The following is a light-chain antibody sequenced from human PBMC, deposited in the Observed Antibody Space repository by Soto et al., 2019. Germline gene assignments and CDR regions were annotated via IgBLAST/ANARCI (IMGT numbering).Light chain of an antibody. Sequence: QSALTQPPSASVTPGQRVTISCSGSSSNIGSNYVYWYQQLPGTAPKLLIYTNNQRPSGVPDRFSGSRSGTSASLAISGLRSEDEADYYCAAWDDSLSVYVFGTGTKVTVL. CDR3: AAWDDSLSVYV. V-gene: IGLV1-47*01. J-gene: IGLJ1*01. CDR2: TNN. CDR1: SSNIGSNY.